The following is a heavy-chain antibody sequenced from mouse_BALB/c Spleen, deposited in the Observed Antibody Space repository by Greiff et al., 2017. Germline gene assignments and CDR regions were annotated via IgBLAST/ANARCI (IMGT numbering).Heavy chain of an antibody. D-gene: IGHD2-5*01. CDR1: GYTFTSYW. CDR2: IYPGNSDT. J-gene: IGHJ4*01. Sequence: EVQLQQSGTVLARPGASVKMSCKASGYTFTSYWMHWVKQRPGQGLEWIGAIYPGNSDTSYNQKFKGKAKLTAVTSTSTAYMELSSLTNEDSAVYRCARNSNFDYYAMDYWGQGTSVTVSS. V-gene: IGHV1-5*01. CDR3: ARNSNFDYYAMDY.